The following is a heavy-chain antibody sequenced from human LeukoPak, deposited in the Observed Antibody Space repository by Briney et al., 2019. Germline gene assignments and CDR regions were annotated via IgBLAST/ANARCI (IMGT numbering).Heavy chain of an antibody. CDR2: ISGRSSFT. J-gene: IGHJ4*02. Sequence: GGSLRLSCAASGFTFRDYYMSWIRQAPGKGLVWVSYISGRSSFTNYADSVKGRFTISRDNSKNTLYLQMNSLRAADTAVYYCAKGGGYSGDYVSAYWGQGTLVTVSS. D-gene: IGHD4-17*01. V-gene: IGHV3-11*05. CDR3: AKGGGYSGDYVSAY. CDR1: GFTFRDYY.